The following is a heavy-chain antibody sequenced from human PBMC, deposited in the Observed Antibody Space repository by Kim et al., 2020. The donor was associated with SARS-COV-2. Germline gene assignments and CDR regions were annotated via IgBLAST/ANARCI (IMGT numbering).Heavy chain of an antibody. J-gene: IGHJ4*02. Sequence: GGSLRLSCAASGFTFSSYGMHWVRQAPGKGLEWVAVIWYDGSNKYYADSVKGRFTISRDNSKNTLYLQMNSLRAEDTAVYYCARWHYYDSSGSFDYWGQGTLVTVSS. CDR2: IWYDGSNK. D-gene: IGHD3-22*01. V-gene: IGHV3-33*01. CDR3: ARWHYYDSSGSFDY. CDR1: GFTFSSYG.